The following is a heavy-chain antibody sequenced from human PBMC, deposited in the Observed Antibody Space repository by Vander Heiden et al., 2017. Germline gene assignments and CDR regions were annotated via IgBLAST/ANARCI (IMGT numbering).Heavy chain of an antibody. CDR2: FSGSGGGT. CDR1: RVPMRSNA. J-gene: IGHJ4*02. Sequence: EGQLFASGAGLILRGESIRYPCEPARVPMRSNAMSFSRSAMDWVGKAPGKGLGWVSAFSGSGGGTYYTDAVKGRFTISRDNAKNTLYLQMNSLRAEDTAVYYCAKEYSSSSYYFDYWGQGTLVTVSS. CDR3: AKEYSSSSYYFDY. D-gene: IGHD6-6*01. V-gene: IGHV3-23*01.